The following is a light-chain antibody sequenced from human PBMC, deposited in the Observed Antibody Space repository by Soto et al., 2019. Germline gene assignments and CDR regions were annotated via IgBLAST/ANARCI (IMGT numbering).Light chain of an antibody. J-gene: IGLJ1*01. Sequence: QSALTQPASVSGSTGQSIAISCTGTSSDVGGYNSVSWYQQYPGKAPKLMIHDVSNRPSGVSNRFSGSKSGNTASLTISGLQAEDEADYYCSSFTTSTSYVFGSGTKVTVL. CDR3: SSFTTSTSYV. CDR1: SSDVGGYNS. V-gene: IGLV2-14*01. CDR2: DVS.